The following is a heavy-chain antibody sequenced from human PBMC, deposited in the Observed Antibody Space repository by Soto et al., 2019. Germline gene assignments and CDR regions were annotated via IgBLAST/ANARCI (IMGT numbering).Heavy chain of an antibody. CDR2: IYYSGST. CDR1: GGSISSYY. CDR3: ARHDIAAAGTWVY. V-gene: IGHV4-59*08. Sequence: PSETLSLTCTVSGGSISSYYWSWIRQPPGKGLEWIGYIYYSGSTNYNPSLKSRVTISVDTSKNQFSLKLSSVTAADTAVYYCARHDIAAAGTWVYWGQGTLVTVSS. J-gene: IGHJ4*02. D-gene: IGHD6-13*01.